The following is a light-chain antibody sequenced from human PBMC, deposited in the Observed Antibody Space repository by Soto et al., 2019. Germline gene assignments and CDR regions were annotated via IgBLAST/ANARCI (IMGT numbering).Light chain of an antibody. V-gene: IGKV1-6*01. CDR3: LQDFAYPLT. CDR1: QGVSNY. J-gene: IGKJ4*01. CDR2: AAS. Sequence: AIQMTQSPSSLSASVGDRVTITCRASQGVSNYVGWYQQKPGKAPRLLIYAASTLQSGVPSRISGSQSATDFTLTLSSLKPEDFATYYCLQDFAYPLTFGGGNKVEIK.